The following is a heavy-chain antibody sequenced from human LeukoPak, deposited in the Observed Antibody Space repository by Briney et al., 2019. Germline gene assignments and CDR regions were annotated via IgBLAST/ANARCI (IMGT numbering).Heavy chain of an antibody. D-gene: IGHD5-18*01. CDR2: IYHSGST. V-gene: IGHV4-4*02. J-gene: IGHJ4*02. CDR1: GGSISSSNW. CDR3: ARGSPVDTALLDY. Sequence: SETLSLTCAVSGGSISSSNWWNWVRQPPGKGLEWIGEIYHSGSTNYNPSLKSRVTISVDKSKNQFSLKLSSVTAADTAVYYCARGSPVDTALLDYWGQGTLVTVSS.